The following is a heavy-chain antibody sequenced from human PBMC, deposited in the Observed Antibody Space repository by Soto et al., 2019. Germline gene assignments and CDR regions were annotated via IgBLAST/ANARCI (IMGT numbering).Heavy chain of an antibody. CDR2: ISSSSSTI. J-gene: IGHJ4*02. CDR1: GFTFSSYS. CDR3: ARESYYYGSGSYYTPLCFDY. V-gene: IGHV3-48*01. D-gene: IGHD3-10*01. Sequence: GGSLRLSCAASGFTFSSYSMNWVRQAPGKGLEWVSYISSSSSTIYYADSVKGRFTISRDNTKNSLYLQMNSLRAEDTAVYYCARESYYYGSGSYYTPLCFDYWGQGTLVTVSS.